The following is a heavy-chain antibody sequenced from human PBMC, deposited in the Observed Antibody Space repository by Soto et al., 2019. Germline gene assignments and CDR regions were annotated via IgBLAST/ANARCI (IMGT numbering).Heavy chain of an antibody. CDR1: GYTFTSYG. D-gene: IGHD2-2*01. J-gene: IGHJ6*02. CDR2: ISAYNGNT. CDR3: ARAHGGVVLVPSRYYGMDV. Sequence: QVQLVQSGAEVKKPGASVKVSCKASGYTFTSYGISWVRQAPGQRLEWMGWISAYNGNTNYAQKLQGRVTMTTDPSTSTAYMELRSLRSDDTAVYYCARAHGGVVLVPSRYYGMDVWGQGTTVTVSS. V-gene: IGHV1-18*01.